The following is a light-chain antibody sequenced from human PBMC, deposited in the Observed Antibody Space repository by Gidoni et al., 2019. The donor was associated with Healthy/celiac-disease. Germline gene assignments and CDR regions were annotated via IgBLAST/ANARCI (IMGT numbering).Light chain of an antibody. Sequence: DIVLTQSPDFQSVTPKETFTITVRASQSIGSSLHWYQQQPDQSPKLLIKYASQSFSGVPSRFIGSGAGTDFTLTINSLEAEDAATYYCHQSSSLPWTCGQWTKVEIK. V-gene: IGKV6-21*01. CDR2: YAS. J-gene: IGKJ1*01. CDR3: HQSSSLPWT. CDR1: QSIGSS.